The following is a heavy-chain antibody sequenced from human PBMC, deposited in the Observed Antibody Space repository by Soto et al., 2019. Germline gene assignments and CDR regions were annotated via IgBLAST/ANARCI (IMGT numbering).Heavy chain of an antibody. V-gene: IGHV1-18*01. Sequence: QVQLVQSGAEVKKPGASVKVSCKASGYTFTSYGISWVRQAPGQGLEWMGWISAYNGNTNYAQKLQGRVTMTTDTSTSTANRELRSLRSDDTAVYYCARTSGWYYYYYGMDVWGQGTTVTVSS. CDR1: GYTFTSYG. J-gene: IGHJ6*02. CDR2: ISAYNGNT. D-gene: IGHD6-19*01. CDR3: ARTSGWYYYYYGMDV.